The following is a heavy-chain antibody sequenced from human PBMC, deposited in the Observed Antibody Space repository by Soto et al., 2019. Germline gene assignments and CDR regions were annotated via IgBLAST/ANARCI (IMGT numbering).Heavy chain of an antibody. CDR2: IYYSGST. J-gene: IGHJ6*02. V-gene: IGHV4-39*01. CDR3: ASGMAKIPYYYYGMDV. D-gene: IGHD5-12*01. CDR1: GGSISSSSYY. Sequence: SETLSLTCTVSGGSISSSSYYWGWIRQPPGKGLEWIGSIYYSGSTYYNPSLKSRVTISVDTSKNQFSLKLSSVTAADTAVYYCASGMAKIPYYYYGMDVWGQGTTVTVSS.